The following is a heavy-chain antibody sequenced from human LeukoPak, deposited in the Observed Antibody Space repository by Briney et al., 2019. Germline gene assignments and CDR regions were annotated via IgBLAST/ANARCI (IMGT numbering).Heavy chain of an antibody. V-gene: IGHV4-4*07. CDR1: GGSISSYY. J-gene: IGHJ6*03. D-gene: IGHD6-19*01. CDR2: IYTSGST. Sequence: SETLSLTCTVSGGSISSYYWSWIRQPAGKGLEWIGRIYTSGSTNYNPSLKSRVTMSVDTSKNQFSLKLSSVTAADTAVYYCARNAVAATVPYYYMDVWGKGTTVTVSS. CDR3: ARNAVAATVPYYYMDV.